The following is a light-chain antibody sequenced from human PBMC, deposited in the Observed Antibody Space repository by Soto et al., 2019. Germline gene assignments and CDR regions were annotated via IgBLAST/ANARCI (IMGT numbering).Light chain of an antibody. V-gene: IGKV4-1*01. J-gene: IGKJ2*01. CDR3: QHFFSPPFP. CDR1: QSVLYSSNNKNY. Sequence: DIVMTQSPDSLAVSLGERATINCKSSQSVLYSSNNKNYLVWYQQKPGQPPKLLLYWASTRESGVPDRFSGSGSGTDFTLTISSLQAEDAAVYYCQHFFSPPFPFGQGTKLEIK. CDR2: WAS.